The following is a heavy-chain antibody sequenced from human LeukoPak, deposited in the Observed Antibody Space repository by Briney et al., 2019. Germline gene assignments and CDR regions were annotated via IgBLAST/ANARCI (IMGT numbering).Heavy chain of an antibody. CDR3: ASRGQVSNEQRVFDY. J-gene: IGHJ4*02. CDR1: GFTFSSYW. Sequence: GGSLRLSCAASGFTFSSYWMHWVRQAPGKGLVWVSRINTDGSSTSYADSVKGRFTISRDNAKNTLYLQMNSLRAEDTAVYYCASRGQVSNEQRVFDYWGQGTLVTVSS. V-gene: IGHV3-74*01. CDR2: INTDGSST.